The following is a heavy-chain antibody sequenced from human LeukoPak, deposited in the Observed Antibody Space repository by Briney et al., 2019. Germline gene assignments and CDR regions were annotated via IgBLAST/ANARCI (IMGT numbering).Heavy chain of an antibody. CDR2: ISGSGDST. Sequence: GGSLRLSCATSGFTFNSYAMSWVRQAPGKGLEWVSAISGSGDSTYYADSVKGRFTISRDNSKNTLNLQMNSLRAEDTAVYYCAELGITMIGGVWGKGTTVTISS. CDR1: GFTFNSYA. J-gene: IGHJ6*04. CDR3: AELGITMIGGV. D-gene: IGHD3-10*02. V-gene: IGHV3-23*01.